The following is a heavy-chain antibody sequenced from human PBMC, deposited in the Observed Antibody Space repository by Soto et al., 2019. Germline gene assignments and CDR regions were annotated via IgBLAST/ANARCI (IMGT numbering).Heavy chain of an antibody. CDR3: ARDWGLGGYGDYEQYFQN. D-gene: IGHD4-17*01. J-gene: IGHJ1*01. Sequence: QVQLVESGGGVVQPGRSLRLSCSASGFTFSNYGMHWVRQAPGKGLEWVAVIWSDGRSKYYADSVKGRFTISRDNSKSTLYLQMNSLRAEDTAVYYCARDWGLGGYGDYEQYFQNWGQGTLVTVSS. CDR2: IWSDGRSK. V-gene: IGHV3-33*01. CDR1: GFTFSNYG.